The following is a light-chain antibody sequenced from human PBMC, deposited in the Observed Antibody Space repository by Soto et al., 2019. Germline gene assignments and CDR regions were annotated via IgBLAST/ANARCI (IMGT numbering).Light chain of an antibody. CDR1: SSDVGGYKY. V-gene: IGLV2-11*01. CDR3: CSYAGGPEV. CDR2: GVS. Sequence: QSVLTQPRSVSGSPGQSGTISCTGTSSDVGGYKYVSWYQQKPGKAPKLIIYGVSRWPSGVPNRFAGSKSGNRASLTISGLQAKDEGDYYCCSYAGGPEVFGTGTKVTVL. J-gene: IGLJ1*01.